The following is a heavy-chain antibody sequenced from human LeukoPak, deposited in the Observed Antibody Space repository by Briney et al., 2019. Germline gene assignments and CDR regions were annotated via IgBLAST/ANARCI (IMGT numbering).Heavy chain of an antibody. CDR1: GGSISSYY. D-gene: IGHD3-3*01. CDR2: IYTSGST. J-gene: IGHJ4*02. Sequence: SETLSLTCTVSGGSISSYYWSWIRQPPGKGLEWIGYIYTSGSTNYNPSLKSRVTISVDTSKNQFSLKPSSVTAADTAVYYCARQRMDFWSGYFDYWGQGTLVTVSS. CDR3: ARQRMDFWSGYFDY. V-gene: IGHV4-4*09.